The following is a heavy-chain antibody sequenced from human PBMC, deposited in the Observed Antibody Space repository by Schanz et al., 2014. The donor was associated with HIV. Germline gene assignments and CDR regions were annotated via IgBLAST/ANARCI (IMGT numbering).Heavy chain of an antibody. Sequence: QVQLVESGGGVVQPGRSLRLSCAASGFTFRHYAIHWVRQAPGKGLEWVAVISLDGDNKYYADSVKGRFTISRDNSKNTLYLQMNSLRAEDTAVYYCARGSGPYYYYYGMDVWGQGTTVTVSS. D-gene: IGHD3-10*01. CDR1: GFTFRHYA. J-gene: IGHJ6*02. CDR2: ISLDGDNK. V-gene: IGHV3-30-3*01. CDR3: ARGSGPYYYYYGMDV.